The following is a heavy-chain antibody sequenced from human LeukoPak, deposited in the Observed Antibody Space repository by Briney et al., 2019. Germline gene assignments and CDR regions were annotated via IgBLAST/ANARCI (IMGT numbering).Heavy chain of an antibody. Sequence: GGSLRLSCAASGFTFSSYSMNWVRQAPGKGLEWVSSISSSSSYIYYADSVEGRFTISRDNAKNSLHLQMNSLRAEDTAVYYCARDRAAAAGYFDYWGQGTLVTVSS. CDR2: ISSSSSYI. CDR1: GFTFSSYS. V-gene: IGHV3-21*01. J-gene: IGHJ4*02. D-gene: IGHD6-13*01. CDR3: ARDRAAAAGYFDY.